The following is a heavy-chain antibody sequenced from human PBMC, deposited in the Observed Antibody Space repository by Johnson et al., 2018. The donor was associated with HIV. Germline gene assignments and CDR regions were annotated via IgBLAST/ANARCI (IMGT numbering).Heavy chain of an antibody. CDR2: IKSKTDGGMT. CDR1: GFTFSSYG. Sequence: VLFLESGGGVVQPGRSLRLSCAASGFTFSSYGMTWVRQAPGKGLEWVGRIKSKTDGGMTDYAAPVKGRFTISRDDSKNTLSLQMNSLRAEDTALYYCARDLYYGSWSSVAFEIWGQGTMVTVSS. D-gene: IGHD3-10*01. CDR3: ARDLYYGSWSSVAFEI. J-gene: IGHJ3*02. V-gene: IGHV3-15*05.